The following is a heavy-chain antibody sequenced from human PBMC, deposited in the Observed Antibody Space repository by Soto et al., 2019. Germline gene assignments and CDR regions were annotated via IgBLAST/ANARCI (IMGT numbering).Heavy chain of an antibody. V-gene: IGHV1-69*13. CDR1: GGTFSSYA. D-gene: IGHD3-10*01. Sequence: SVKVSCKASGGTFSSYAISWVRQAPGQGLEWMGGIIPIFGTANYAQKFQGRVTITADESTSTAYMELSSLRSEDTAVYYCAGVSLLWFGEPPPNWFAPWGGGTRLTVSS. CDR2: IIPIFGTA. J-gene: IGHJ5*02. CDR3: AGVSLLWFGEPPPNWFAP.